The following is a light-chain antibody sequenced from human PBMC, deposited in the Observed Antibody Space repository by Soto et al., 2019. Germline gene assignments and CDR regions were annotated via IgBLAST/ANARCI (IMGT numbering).Light chain of an antibody. CDR1: QSVSSN. CDR3: QQYNDWPYT. J-gene: IGKJ2*01. Sequence: EIVMTQSPVTLSVSPGERATLSCRASQSVSSNLAWYQQKPAQAPRLLIYGASTRATGIPAWFSGSGSGTEFTLTISSLQSEDFAVYYCQQYNDWPYTFGQGTRLEIK. V-gene: IGKV3D-15*01. CDR2: GAS.